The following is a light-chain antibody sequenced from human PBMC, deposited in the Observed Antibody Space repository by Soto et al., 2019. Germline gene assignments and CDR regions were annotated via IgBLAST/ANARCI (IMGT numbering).Light chain of an antibody. V-gene: IGKV1-5*01. J-gene: IGKJ1*01. CDR3: HRYNSNSRT. CDR2: DAS. CDR1: QNVNSW. Sequence: DIQMTQSPSTLSASVGDRVTITCRASQNVNSWVAWYQQKPGKAPKFLIYDASNLGSGVPSRFSGRGSGTEFPLTLSSLQPDDFAAYYCHRYNSNSRTFGQGTRV.